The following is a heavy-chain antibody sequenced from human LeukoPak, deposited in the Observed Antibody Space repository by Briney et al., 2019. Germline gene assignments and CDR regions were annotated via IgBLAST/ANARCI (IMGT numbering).Heavy chain of an antibody. D-gene: IGHD3-22*01. V-gene: IGHV3-21*01. CDR1: GFTFSSYS. Sequence: GGSLRLSCAASGFTFSSYSMNWVRQAPGKGLEWVSSISSSSYIYYADSVKGRFTISRDNAKNSLYLQMNSLRAEDTAVYYCANLVEGSSAFAFDIWGQGTMVTVSS. CDR3: ANLVEGSSAFAFDI. J-gene: IGHJ3*02. CDR2: ISSSSYI.